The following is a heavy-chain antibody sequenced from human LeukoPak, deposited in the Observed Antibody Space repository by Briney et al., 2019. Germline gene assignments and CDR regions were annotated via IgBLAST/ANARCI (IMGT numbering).Heavy chain of an antibody. Sequence: PGGSLRLSCAASGFTFSAYDMHWVRQATGKGLDWVSSIHTAGDTYYSASVKGRFTVSRENAKNSLFLQLDSLRPEDTAVYYCARGSGPGVTTIDSWGQGTLVTVSS. CDR3: ARGSGPGVTTIDS. J-gene: IGHJ4*02. V-gene: IGHV3-13*01. CDR2: IHTAGDT. CDR1: GFTFSAYD. D-gene: IGHD4-17*01.